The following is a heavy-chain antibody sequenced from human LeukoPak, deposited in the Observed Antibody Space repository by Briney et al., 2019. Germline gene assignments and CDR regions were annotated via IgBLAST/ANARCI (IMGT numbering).Heavy chain of an antibody. V-gene: IGHV4-39*01. CDR1: GGSISSSSYY. CDR3: ARHGDYDSSGYSSY. Sequence: SETLSLTCTVSGGSISSSSYYWGWIRQPPGKGLEWIGSIYYSGSTYYNPSLKSRVTISVDTSKNQFSLKLSSVTAADTAVYYCARHGDYDSSGYSSYWGQGTLVTVS. D-gene: IGHD3-22*01. CDR2: IYYSGST. J-gene: IGHJ4*02.